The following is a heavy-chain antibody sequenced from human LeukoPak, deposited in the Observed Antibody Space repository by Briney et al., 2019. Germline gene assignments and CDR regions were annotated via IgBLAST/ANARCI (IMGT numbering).Heavy chain of an antibody. Sequence: PSETLSLTCTVSGDSISSGSYYWDWIRQPPGKGLEWIGSIYYSGSTFYNPSLKSRVTISVDTSRNLFSLKLSSVTAADTALYYSARRSAFLESPKDYWGQGTLVTVSS. CDR1: GDSISSGSYY. V-gene: IGHV4-39*01. J-gene: IGHJ4*02. D-gene: IGHD3-3*01. CDR2: IYYSGST. CDR3: ARRSAFLESPKDY.